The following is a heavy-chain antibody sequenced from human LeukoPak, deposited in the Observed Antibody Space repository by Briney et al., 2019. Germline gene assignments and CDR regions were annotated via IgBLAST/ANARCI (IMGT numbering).Heavy chain of an antibody. V-gene: IGHV3-73*01. J-gene: IGHJ6*03. CDR1: GFTFSGSA. Sequence: GGSLRLSCAASGFTFSGSAMHWVRQASGKGLEWVGRIRSKANSYATAYAASVKGRFTISRDDSKNTAYLQMNSLKTEDTAVYYCTSTERWLTWDYYYYMDVWGKGTTVTVSS. CDR3: TSTERWLTWDYYYYMDV. CDR2: IRSKANSYAT. D-gene: IGHD6-19*01.